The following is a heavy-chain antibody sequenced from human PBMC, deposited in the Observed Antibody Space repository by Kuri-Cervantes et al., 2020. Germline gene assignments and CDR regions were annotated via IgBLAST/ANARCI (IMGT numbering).Heavy chain of an antibody. CDR1: GCSIRSSSYY. CDR3: ATAPYDYVWGSCRYTLFAY. Sequence: GSLILPFPFLGCSIRSSSYYWGWIRQPPGKGLEWIGSLYYSGRTYYNPSLKSRVTLSVDPSKNQFSLELSSVTAPDTALYFCATAPYDYVWGSCRYTLFAYWGQGTLVTVSS. D-gene: IGHD3-16*02. J-gene: IGHJ4*02. V-gene: IGHV4-39*01. CDR2: LYYSGRT.